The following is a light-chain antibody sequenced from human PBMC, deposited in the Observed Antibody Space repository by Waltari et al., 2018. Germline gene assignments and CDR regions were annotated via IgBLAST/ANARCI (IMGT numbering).Light chain of an antibody. CDR3: MQALQTPLFT. Sequence: DIVMTQSPLSLPVTPGEPAPISCRSSQSLLQSNGYNYLDWYLQKPGQSPQLLIYLGSNRASGVPDRFSGSGSGTDFTLKISRVEAEDVGVYYCMQALQTPLFTFGPGTKVDIK. J-gene: IGKJ3*01. V-gene: IGKV2-28*01. CDR2: LGS. CDR1: QSLLQSNGYNY.